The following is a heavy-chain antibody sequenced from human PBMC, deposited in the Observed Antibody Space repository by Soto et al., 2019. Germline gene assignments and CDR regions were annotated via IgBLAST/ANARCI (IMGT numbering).Heavy chain of an antibody. Sequence: QVQLVQSGAEVKKPGSSVKVSCKASGGTFSSYAISWVRQAPGQGLEWMGGIIPIFGTANYAQKFQGRVTIXGDXSXTTAYMELSSLRSEDTAVYYCAREPYSGSYLGSFDYWGQGTLVTVSS. J-gene: IGHJ4*02. D-gene: IGHD1-26*01. CDR3: AREPYSGSYLGSFDY. CDR2: IIPIFGTA. V-gene: IGHV1-69*12. CDR1: GGTFSSYA.